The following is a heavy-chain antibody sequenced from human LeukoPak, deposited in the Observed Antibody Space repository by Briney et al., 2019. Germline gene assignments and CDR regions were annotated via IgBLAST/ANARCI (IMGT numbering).Heavy chain of an antibody. CDR3: ARGDEWELAVDF. CDR1: GYSFSGYY. D-gene: IGHD1-26*01. J-gene: IGHJ4*02. Sequence: ASVKVSCKASGYSFSGYYINWVRQAPGQGLEWMGWIKPNGGDTNYPQKFRARTTMTRDTSISTVYMELKSLTSDDTAVYYCARGDEWELAVDFWGQGTLVTVSS. V-gene: IGHV1-2*02. CDR2: IKPNGGDT.